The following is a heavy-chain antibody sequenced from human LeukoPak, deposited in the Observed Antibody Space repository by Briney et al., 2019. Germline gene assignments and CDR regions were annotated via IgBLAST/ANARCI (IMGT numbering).Heavy chain of an antibody. Sequence: GGSLRLSCAASGFTFSDYYMSWIRQAPGKGLEWVSYISSSGSIIYYADSVKGRFTISRDNAKNSLYLRMNSLRAEDTSVYYCASSTSTPGGFDFWGQRTLVTVSS. V-gene: IGHV3-11*04. CDR3: ASSTSTPGGFDF. J-gene: IGHJ4*02. CDR1: GFTFSDYY. CDR2: ISSSGSII. D-gene: IGHD2-2*01.